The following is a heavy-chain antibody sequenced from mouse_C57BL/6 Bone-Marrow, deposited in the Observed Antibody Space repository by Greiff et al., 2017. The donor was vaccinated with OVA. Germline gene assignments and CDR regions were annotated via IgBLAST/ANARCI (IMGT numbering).Heavy chain of an antibody. V-gene: IGHV1-15*01. CDR3: ARSVKDEYFDV. J-gene: IGHJ1*03. CDR1: GYTFTDYE. Sequence: QVQLKESGAELVRPGASVTLSCKASGYTFTDYEMHWVKQTPVHGLEWIGAIDPETGGTAYNQKFKGKAILTADKSSSTAYMELSSLTSEDSAVYYCARSVKDEYFDVWGTGTTVTVSS. CDR2: IDPETGGT.